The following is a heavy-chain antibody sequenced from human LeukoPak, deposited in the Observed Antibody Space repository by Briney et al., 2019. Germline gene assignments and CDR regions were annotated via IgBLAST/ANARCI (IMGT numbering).Heavy chain of an antibody. CDR3: ANYYDILTGYYN. D-gene: IGHD3-9*01. Sequence: GESLKISCKGSGYSFTSYWIGWVRQMPGKGLEWMGRIDPSDSYTNYSPSFQGHVTISADKSISTAYLQWSSLKASDTAMYYCANYYDILTGYYNWGQGTLVTVSS. CDR2: IDPSDSYT. CDR1: GYSFTSYW. V-gene: IGHV5-10-1*01. J-gene: IGHJ4*02.